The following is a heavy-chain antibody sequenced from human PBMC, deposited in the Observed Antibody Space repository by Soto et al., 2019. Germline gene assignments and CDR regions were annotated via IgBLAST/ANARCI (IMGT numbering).Heavy chain of an antibody. CDR2: IIPMLGMA. CDR1: GGTFSTYS. D-gene: IGHD2-21*01. CDR3: TIGSWSGEVFDI. V-gene: IGHV1-69*02. J-gene: IGHJ3*02. Sequence: QVQLVQSGAEVKKPGSAVKVSCKDSGGTFSTYSMFWVRQAPGQGLEWMGRIIPMLGMANCAHKFQGRVTITADKSTGTAYMELSSLRSEDTALYYCTIGSWSGEVFDIWGQGTMVTVSS.